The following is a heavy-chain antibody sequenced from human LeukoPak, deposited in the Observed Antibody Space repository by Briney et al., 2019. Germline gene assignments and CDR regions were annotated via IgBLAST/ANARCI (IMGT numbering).Heavy chain of an antibody. CDR3: ATTLGATLDY. Sequence: GGSLRLSCAASGFTFSSYGMHWVRQAPGKGLEWVAVISYDGSNKHYADSVKGRFTISRDNSKNTLYLQMNSLRAEDTAVYCCATTLGATLDYWGQGTLVTVSS. D-gene: IGHD1-26*01. CDR2: ISYDGSNK. CDR1: GFTFSSYG. J-gene: IGHJ4*02. V-gene: IGHV3-30*03.